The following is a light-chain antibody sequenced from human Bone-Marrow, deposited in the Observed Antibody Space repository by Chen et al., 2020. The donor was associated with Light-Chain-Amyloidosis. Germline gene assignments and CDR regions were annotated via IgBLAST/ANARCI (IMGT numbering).Light chain of an antibody. Sequence: SSELTQDPAVSVALGQTVKITCQGDSLRSYYASWFQQKPGQAPVLVIFGENDRPSGIPDRFSGSSSGNTASLTITGAQAEDEADYYCTSRDSSGNLLVFGGGTKLTVL. CDR3: TSRDSSGNLLV. J-gene: IGLJ2*01. CDR1: SLRSYY. V-gene: IGLV3-19*01. CDR2: GEN.